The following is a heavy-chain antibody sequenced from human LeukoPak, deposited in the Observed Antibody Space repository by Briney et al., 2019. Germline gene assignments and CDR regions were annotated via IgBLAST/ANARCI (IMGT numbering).Heavy chain of an antibody. CDR2: ISHRGST. V-gene: IGHV4-34*01. J-gene: IGHJ4*02. Sequence: SETLSLTCAVYGESFSGHYWTWIRQPPERGLDWIGEISHRGSTTSNPSLNNRVSISVDTSKNQFSLQLTSVTAADTAVYYCARARYGSGSLDSGGQGTLVTVSS. CDR3: ARARYGSGSLDS. D-gene: IGHD3-10*01. CDR1: GESFSGHY.